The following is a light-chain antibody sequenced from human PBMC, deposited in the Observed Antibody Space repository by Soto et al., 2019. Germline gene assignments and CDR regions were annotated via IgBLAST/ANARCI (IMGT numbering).Light chain of an antibody. CDR1: QGISSY. Sequence: VIWMTQSPSLLSASTGDRVTISCRMSQGISSYLAWYQQTPGKAPELLIYAASPLQSGVPSRFSGSGSRTAYTLTISYQQSEDIATYNCQQSYSTPYTFGQWAKREIK. J-gene: IGKJ2*01. V-gene: IGKV1D-8*01. CDR2: AAS. CDR3: QQSYSTPYT.